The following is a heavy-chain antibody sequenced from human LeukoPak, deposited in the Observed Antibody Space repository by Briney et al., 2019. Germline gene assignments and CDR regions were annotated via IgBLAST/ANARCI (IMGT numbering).Heavy chain of an antibody. V-gene: IGHV3-30-3*01. CDR2: ISYDGSNK. Sequence: PGRSLRLSCAASGFTFSSYAMHWVRQAPGKGLEWVAVISYDGSNKYYGDSVKGRFTISRDNSKNTLYLQMNSLRAEDTAVYYCARGYCSSTSCYTVDYWGQGTLVTVSS. CDR3: ARGYCSSTSCYTVDY. D-gene: IGHD2-2*02. J-gene: IGHJ4*02. CDR1: GFTFSSYA.